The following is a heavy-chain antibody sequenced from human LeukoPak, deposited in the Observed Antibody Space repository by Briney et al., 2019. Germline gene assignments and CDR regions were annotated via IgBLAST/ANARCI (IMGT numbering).Heavy chain of an antibody. CDR1: GFTVSSNY. V-gene: IGHV3-66*02. Sequence: GGSLRLSCAASGFTVSSNYMSWVRQAPGKGLEWVSVIYSGGSTYYADSVKGRFTISRDNSKNTLYLQVNSLRAEDTAVYYCAREVVYVRYYDSSGYLDHWGQGTLVTVSS. J-gene: IGHJ4*02. D-gene: IGHD3-22*01. CDR2: IYSGGST. CDR3: AREVVYVRYYDSSGYLDH.